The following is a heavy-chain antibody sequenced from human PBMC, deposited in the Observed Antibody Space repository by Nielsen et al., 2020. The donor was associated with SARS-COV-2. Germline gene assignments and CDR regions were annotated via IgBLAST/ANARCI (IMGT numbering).Heavy chain of an antibody. CDR3: ARHPRITIFGVVIIGWFDP. D-gene: IGHD3-3*01. CDR1: GRSISSYY. V-gene: IGHV4-59*01. Sequence: SETLSLTCTVPGRSISSYYWSWIRQPPGKGLEWIGYIYYSGSTNYNPSLKSRVTISVDTSKNQFSLKLSSVTAADTAVYYCARHPRITIFGVVIIGWFDPWGQGTLVTVSS. J-gene: IGHJ5*02. CDR2: IYYSGST.